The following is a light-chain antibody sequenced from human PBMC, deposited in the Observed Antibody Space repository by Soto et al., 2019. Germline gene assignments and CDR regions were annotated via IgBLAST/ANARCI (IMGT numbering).Light chain of an antibody. CDR3: QHYYTTPLP. V-gene: IGKV4-1*01. CDR1: QSVLYSSNNKNY. Sequence: DIVMTQSPDSLAVSLGERATINCKSSQSVLYSSNNKNYLAWYQHKPGQPPKLLIYWASARESGVPDRFSGSGSGTDFTLTISSLQAEDVAVYYCQHYYTTPLPFGGGTKVEIK. CDR2: WAS. J-gene: IGKJ4*01.